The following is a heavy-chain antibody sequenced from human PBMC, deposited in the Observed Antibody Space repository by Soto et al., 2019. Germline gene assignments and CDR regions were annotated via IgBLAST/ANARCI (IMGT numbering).Heavy chain of an antibody. CDR1: GFTFSSYG. J-gene: IGHJ3*02. CDR2: ISYDGSNK. Sequence: GSLRLSCAASGFTFSSYGMHWVRQAPGKGLEWVAVISYDGSNKYYADSVKGRFTISRDNSKNTLYLQMNSLRAEDTAVYYCAKDRESFIRIAARGHAFDIWGQGTMVTVSS. V-gene: IGHV3-30*18. D-gene: IGHD6-6*01. CDR3: AKDRESFIRIAARGHAFDI.